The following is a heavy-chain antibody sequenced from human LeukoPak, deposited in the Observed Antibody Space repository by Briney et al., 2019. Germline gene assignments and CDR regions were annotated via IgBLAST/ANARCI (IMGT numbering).Heavy chain of an antibody. V-gene: IGHV1-2*02. CDR1: GYTFTGYY. CDR2: INPNSGGT. Sequence: ASVKVSCKASGYTFTGYYMHWVRQAPGQGLEWMGWINPNSGGTNYAQKFQGRVTMTRDTSISTAYMELSRLRSDDTAVYYCARVVPGLDYYDSSGYYGRWFDPWGQGTLVTVSS. CDR3: ARVVPGLDYYDSSGYYGRWFDP. D-gene: IGHD3-22*01. J-gene: IGHJ5*02.